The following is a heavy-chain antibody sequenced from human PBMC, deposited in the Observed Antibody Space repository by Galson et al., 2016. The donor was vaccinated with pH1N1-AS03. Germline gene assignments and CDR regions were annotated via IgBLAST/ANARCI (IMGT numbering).Heavy chain of an antibody. CDR2: IDPSDSYI. Sequence: QSGAEVKKPGESLRISCKGSGSPFTSYWINWVRQMPGKGLEWIGRIDPSDSYINYSPAFEGRVTISSDKSTTTAYLQWNDLKSADTAVYFCATGHYYSGLYRDAFDTWGQGTTVTFSS. D-gene: IGHD1-26*01. CDR3: ATGHYYSGLYRDAFDT. J-gene: IGHJ3*02. CDR1: GSPFTSYW. V-gene: IGHV5-10-1*01.